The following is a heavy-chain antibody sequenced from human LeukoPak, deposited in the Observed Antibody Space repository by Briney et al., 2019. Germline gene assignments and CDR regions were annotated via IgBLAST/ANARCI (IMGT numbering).Heavy chain of an antibody. J-gene: IGHJ6*03. CDR3: ARSGGGGVDYYYYMDV. CDR2: INPNSGGT. D-gene: IGHD2-15*01. CDR1: GYSFTGYY. Sequence: ASVKVSCKASGYSFTGYYMHWVRQAPGQGLEWMGWINPNSGGTKYAQKFQGRVTMTRDTSISTAYMELSRLRSDDTAVYYCARSGGGGVDYYYYMDVWGKGTTVTVSS. V-gene: IGHV1-2*02.